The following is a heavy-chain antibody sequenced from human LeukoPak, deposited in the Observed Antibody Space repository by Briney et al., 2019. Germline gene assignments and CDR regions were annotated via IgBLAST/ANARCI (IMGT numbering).Heavy chain of an antibody. Sequence: PSETLSLTCTVSGGSISSYYWSWIRQPPGKGLEWIGYIYYSGSTNYNPSLKSRVTISVDTSKNQFSLKLSSVTAADTAVYYCARANEGIYYDSSGYDYWGQGTLVTVSS. CDR3: ARANEGIYYDSSGYDY. V-gene: IGHV4-59*01. D-gene: IGHD3-22*01. CDR2: IYYSGST. J-gene: IGHJ4*02. CDR1: GGSISSYY.